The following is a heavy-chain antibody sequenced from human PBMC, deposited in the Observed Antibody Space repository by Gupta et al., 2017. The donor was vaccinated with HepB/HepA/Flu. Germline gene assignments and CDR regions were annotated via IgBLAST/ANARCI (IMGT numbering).Heavy chain of an antibody. CDR1: GYTFTSYY. CDR2: INPSGGST. V-gene: IGHV1-46*01. Sequence: QVQLVQSGAEVKKPGASVKVSCTASGYTFTSYYMHWVRQAPGQGLEWMGIINPSGGSTSYAQKFQGRVTMTRDTSTSTVYMELSSRRSEDTAVYYCARAEIQLWLATSLDYWGQGTLVTVSS. CDR3: ARAEIQLWLATSLDY. D-gene: IGHD5-18*01. J-gene: IGHJ4*02.